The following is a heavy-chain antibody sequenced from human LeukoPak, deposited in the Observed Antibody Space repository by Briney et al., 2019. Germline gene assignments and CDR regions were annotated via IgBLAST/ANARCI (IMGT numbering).Heavy chain of an antibody. CDR2: IYYSGST. Sequence: SETLSLTCTVSGGSISSSSYYWGWLRQPPGKGLEWIVSIYYSGSTYYNPSLKSRVTISVDTSKNQFSLKLSSVTAADTAVYYCARETRYLYYYYMDVWGKGTTVTVSS. CDR3: ARETRYLYYYYMDV. CDR1: GGSISSSSYY. D-gene: IGHD1-1*01. V-gene: IGHV4-39*07. J-gene: IGHJ6*03.